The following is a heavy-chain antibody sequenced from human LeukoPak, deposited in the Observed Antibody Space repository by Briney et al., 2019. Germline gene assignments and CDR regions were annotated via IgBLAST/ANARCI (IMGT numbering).Heavy chain of an antibody. D-gene: IGHD3-10*01. V-gene: IGHV3-23*01. CDR3: ARGRGTMGYYGMDV. Sequence: GGSLRLSCAASGFTFSSYAMSWVRQAPGKGLEWVSGISGSGDNTYYADSVKGRFTISRDNSKNTLYVQVNSLGAEDTAVYYCARGRGTMGYYGMDVWGQGTTVTVSS. CDR1: GFTFSSYA. J-gene: IGHJ6*02. CDR2: ISGSGDNT.